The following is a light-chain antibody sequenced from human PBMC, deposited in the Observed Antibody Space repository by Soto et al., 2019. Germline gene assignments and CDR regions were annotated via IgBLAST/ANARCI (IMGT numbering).Light chain of an antibody. V-gene: IGKV2-28*01. CDR1: QRLLNSNGYNY. CDR2: LGS. J-gene: IGKJ2*01. CDR3: MQALQSPRT. Sequence: DVVMTQSPRSLAVTPGEPASISCKSSQRLLNSNGYNYLDWYLQRPGQSPQLLIYLGSNRAPGVPDRFSGSGSGTDFTLKISRVEAEDVGVYYCMQALQSPRTFCQGTKLEIK.